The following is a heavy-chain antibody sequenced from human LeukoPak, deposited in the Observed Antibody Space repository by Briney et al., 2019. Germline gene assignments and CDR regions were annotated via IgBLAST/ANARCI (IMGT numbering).Heavy chain of an antibody. CDR2: ISSSGSTI. D-gene: IGHD1-20*01. V-gene: IGHV3-48*03. CDR1: GFTFSSYE. J-gene: IGHJ4*02. Sequence: GGSLRLSCAASGFTFSSYEMNWVRQAPGEWLEWVSYISSSGSTIYYADSVKGRFTISRDNAKNSQYLQMNSLRAEDTAVYYCASLDLTGTPRDHDYWGQGTLVTVSS. CDR3: ASLDLTGTPRDHDY.